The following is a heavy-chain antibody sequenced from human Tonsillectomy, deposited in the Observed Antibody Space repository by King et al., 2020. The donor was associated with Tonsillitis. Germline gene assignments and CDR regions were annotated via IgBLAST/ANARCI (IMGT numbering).Heavy chain of an antibody. CDR1: GLTFSSYA. D-gene: IGHD6-19*01. V-gene: IGHV3-23*04. Sequence: VQLVESGGGLVQPGGSLRLSCAASGLTFSSYALSWVRQAPGKGLEWVSTISASGAITYSADSVKGRFTISRDNSKNTLYLQMNSLGAEDTAVYYCAKGGIAVADFDSWGQGTLVTVSS. CDR3: AKGGIAVADFDS. CDR2: ISASGAIT. J-gene: IGHJ4*02.